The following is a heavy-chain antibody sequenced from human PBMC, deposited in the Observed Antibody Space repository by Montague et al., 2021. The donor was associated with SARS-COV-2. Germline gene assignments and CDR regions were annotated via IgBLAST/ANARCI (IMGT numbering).Heavy chain of an antibody. CDR3: ARLGDGVVPSPILGVGPYYSYYYVDV. J-gene: IGHJ6*03. D-gene: IGHD3-10*01. CDR2: IHHGGST. V-gene: IGHV4-34*01. CDR1: GGSFSTYS. Sequence: SETLSLTCAVHGGSFSTYSWNWIRQPPGKGLEWIGGIHHGGSTNYNPSLKSRVTISADTSKNQFSLKLTSVAAADTAVYYCARLGDGVVPSPILGVGPYYSYYYVDVWGKGTTVTVSS.